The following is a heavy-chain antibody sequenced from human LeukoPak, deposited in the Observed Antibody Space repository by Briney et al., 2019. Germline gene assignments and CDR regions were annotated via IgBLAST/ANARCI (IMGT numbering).Heavy chain of an antibody. V-gene: IGHV4-59*12. CDR1: GGSISSYY. CDR2: IYYSGST. CDR3: AREYTLYRSGWFLDY. J-gene: IGHJ4*02. D-gene: IGHD6-19*01. Sequence: SETLSLTCTVSGGSISSYYWSWIRQPPGKGLEWIGYIYYSGSTNYNPSLKSRVTISVDKFKNQFSLRLSSVTAADTAMYYCAREYTLYRSGWFLDYWGQGTVVTVSS.